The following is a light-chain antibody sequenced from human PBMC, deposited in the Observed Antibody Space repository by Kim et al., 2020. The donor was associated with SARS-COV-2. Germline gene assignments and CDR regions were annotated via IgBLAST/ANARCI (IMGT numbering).Light chain of an antibody. CDR2: WAS. CDR1: QSLLYSSNNKNY. J-gene: IGKJ2*01. CDR3: QQYYSSPYT. Sequence: ATINCNSSQSLLYSSNNKNYLAWYQQKPRQPPKLLIYWASTRQSGVPDRFSGSGSGTDFTLTITRLQAEDVAVYYCQQYYSSPYTFGQGTKLEI. V-gene: IGKV4-1*01.